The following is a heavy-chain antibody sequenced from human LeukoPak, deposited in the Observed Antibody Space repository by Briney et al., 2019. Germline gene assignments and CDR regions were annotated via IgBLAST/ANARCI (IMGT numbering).Heavy chain of an antibody. CDR1: GFTFSSYW. J-gene: IGHJ4*02. CDR2: IKKDGSEK. D-gene: IGHD5-18*01. V-gene: IGHV3-7*01. Sequence: GGSLRLSCAASGFTFSSYWMSWVRQAPGKGLEWVANIKKDGSEKYYVDSVKGRFTISRDDAKTSLYLQMNSLRAEDAAVYYCARDLSGVTGYTYGRGIDYWGQGTLVTVSS. CDR3: ARDLSGVTGYTYGRGIDY.